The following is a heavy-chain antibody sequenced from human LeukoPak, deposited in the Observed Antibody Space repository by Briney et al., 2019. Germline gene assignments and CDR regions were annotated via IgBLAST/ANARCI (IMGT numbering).Heavy chain of an antibody. J-gene: IGHJ4*02. CDR2: ISYDGSNK. D-gene: IGHD4/OR15-4a*01. V-gene: IGHV3-30*18. Sequence: GRSLRLSCAASGFTFSSYGMHWVRQAPGKGLEWVAVISYDGSNKYYADFVKGRFTISRDNSKNTLYLQMNSLRAEDTAVYYCAKDSEYGAPGRYFDYWGQGTLVTVSS. CDR3: AKDSEYGAPGRYFDY. CDR1: GFTFSSYG.